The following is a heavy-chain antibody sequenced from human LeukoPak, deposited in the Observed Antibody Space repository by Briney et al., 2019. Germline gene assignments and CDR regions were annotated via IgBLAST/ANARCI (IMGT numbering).Heavy chain of an antibody. V-gene: IGHV1-69*04. CDR2: IIPILGIA. J-gene: IGHJ3*02. CDR1: GGTFSSYT. Sequence: SVKVSCKASGGTFSSYTISWVRQAPGQGLEWMGRIIPILGIANYAQKFQGRVTITADKSTSTAYMEMSSLRSEDTAVYYCARDGLRNIPLGATRGAFDIWGQGTMVTVSS. D-gene: IGHD1-26*01. CDR3: ARDGLRNIPLGATRGAFDI.